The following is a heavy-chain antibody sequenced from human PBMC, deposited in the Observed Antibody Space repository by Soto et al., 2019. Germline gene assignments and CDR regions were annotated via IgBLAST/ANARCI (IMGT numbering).Heavy chain of an antibody. Sequence: GGSLRLSCEASGFIFTTNSMNWVRQVPGKGLQWLSSISSSGTFKSYGDSVKGRFTISRDNAKNSLFLQMNNLSGEDTVLYCCARDTSHGRTSSWDVDSWGAGTLVTVSS. V-gene: IGHV3-21*01. CDR2: ISSSGTFK. J-gene: IGHJ4*02. CDR1: GFIFTTNS. CDR3: ARDTSHGRTSSWDVDS. D-gene: IGHD1-26*01.